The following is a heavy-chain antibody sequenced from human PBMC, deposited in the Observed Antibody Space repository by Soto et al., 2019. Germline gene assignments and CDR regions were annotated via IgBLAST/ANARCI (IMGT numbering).Heavy chain of an antibody. Sequence: GGSLRLSCAASGFTFSSYAMSWVRQAPGKGLEWVSAISGSGGSTYYADSVKGRFTISRDNSKNTLYLQMNSLRAEDTAVYYCANQKAVVEGFDIWGQGTMVTVSS. CDR3: ANQKAVVEGFDI. CDR2: ISGSGGST. CDR1: GFTFSSYA. V-gene: IGHV3-23*01. D-gene: IGHD6-19*01. J-gene: IGHJ3*02.